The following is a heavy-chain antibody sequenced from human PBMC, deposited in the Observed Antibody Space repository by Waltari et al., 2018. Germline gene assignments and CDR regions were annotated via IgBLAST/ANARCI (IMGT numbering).Heavy chain of an antibody. CDR3: ARDKGVEPTTRFDY. CDR2: VTSDDKT. V-gene: IGHV3-53*01. CDR1: AFSVSSND. J-gene: IGHJ4*02. D-gene: IGHD1-26*01. Sequence: EVQLVESGGGLIQPGGSLRLSCAASAFSVSSNDMTWVRQAPGKGLEWLSIVTSDDKTYYADSVKGRFTISRDNSKNTLYLEMSSLTAEDTAVYYCARDKGVEPTTRFDYWGQGTLV.